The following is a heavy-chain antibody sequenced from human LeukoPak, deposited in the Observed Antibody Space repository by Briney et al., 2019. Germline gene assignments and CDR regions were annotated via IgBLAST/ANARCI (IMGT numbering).Heavy chain of an antibody. V-gene: IGHV3-21*01. J-gene: IGHJ6*03. CDR2: ISSSSSYI. CDR3: ARGYPPRDYYYYYYMDV. Sequence: GGSLRLSCAASGFTFSSYSMNWVRQAPGKGLEWVSSISSSSSYIYYADSVKGRFTISRGNAKNSLYLQMNSLRAEDTAVYYCARGYPPRDYYYYYYMDVWGKGTTVTVSS. D-gene: IGHD6-13*01. CDR1: GFTFSSYS.